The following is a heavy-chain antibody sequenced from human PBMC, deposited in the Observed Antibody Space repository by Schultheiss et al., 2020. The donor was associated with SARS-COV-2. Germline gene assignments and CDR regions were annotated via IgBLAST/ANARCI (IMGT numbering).Heavy chain of an antibody. CDR3: ASSDWFDP. Sequence: GGSLRLSCAASGFTFSSYGMHWVRQAPGKGLEWVANIKQDGSEKYYVDSVKGRFTISRDNSKNTLYLQMDSLRSDDTAVYYCASSDWFDPWGQGTLVTVSS. CDR1: GFTFSSYG. V-gene: IGHV3-33*08. CDR2: IKQDGSEK. D-gene: IGHD6-19*01. J-gene: IGHJ5*02.